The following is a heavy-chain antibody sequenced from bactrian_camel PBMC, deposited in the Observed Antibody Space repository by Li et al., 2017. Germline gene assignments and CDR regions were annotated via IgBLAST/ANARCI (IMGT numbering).Heavy chain of an antibody. J-gene: IGHJ6*01. V-gene: IGHV3S1*01. CDR3: VRENCGY. CDR2: ISNGGGTT. CDR1: GFTFSSYF. Sequence: HVQLVESGGGLVQPGGSLRLSCAASGFTFSSYFMYWIRQAPGKGPEWVSSISNGGGTTVYADSVKGRFTISRDNAKNTVYLQMNSLKFDDTAVYYCVRENCGYWGQGTHVTVS.